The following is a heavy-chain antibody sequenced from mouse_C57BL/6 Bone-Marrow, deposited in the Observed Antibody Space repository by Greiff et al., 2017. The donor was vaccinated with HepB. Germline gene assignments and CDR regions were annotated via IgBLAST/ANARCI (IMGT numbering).Heavy chain of an antibody. V-gene: IGHV1-63*01. J-gene: IGHJ3*01. Sequence: VQLQQSGAELVRPGTSVKMSCKASGYTFTNYWIGWAKQRPGNGLEWIGDIYPGGGYTNYNEKFKGKATLTADKSSSTAYMQFSSLTSEDSAIYYCARVEIPAWFAYWGQGTLVTVSA. CDR2: IYPGGGYT. CDR1: GYTFTNYW. CDR3: ARVEIPAWFAY.